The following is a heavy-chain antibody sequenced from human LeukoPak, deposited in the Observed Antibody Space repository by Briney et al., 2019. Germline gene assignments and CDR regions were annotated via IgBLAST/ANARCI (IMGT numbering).Heavy chain of an antibody. CDR1: GLTFSNVW. J-gene: IGHJ3*01. D-gene: IGHD2-21*01. CDR2: INTAGST. V-gene: IGHV3-74*01. Sequence: GGSLRLSCEVSGLTFSNVWMHWVRQAPGQGLVWVSRINTAGSTVYADPVKGRFTIFRDNAKNMVYLQMNSLRAEDTAVYYCASFRDTDNWGRGTMVTVSS. CDR3: ASFRDTDN.